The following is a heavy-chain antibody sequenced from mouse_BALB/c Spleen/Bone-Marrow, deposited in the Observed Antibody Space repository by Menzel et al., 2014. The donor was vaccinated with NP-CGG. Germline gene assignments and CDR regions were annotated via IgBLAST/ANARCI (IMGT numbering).Heavy chain of an antibody. CDR3: ARPLYYYGSSPFYAMDY. J-gene: IGHJ4*01. D-gene: IGHD1-1*01. Sequence: EVKVVESGGGLVKPGGSLKLSCAASGFAFSSYDMSWVRQTPEKRLEWVAYISSGSGSTYYPDTVKGRFTISRDNAKNTLYLQMSSLKSEDTAMYYCARPLYYYGSSPFYAMDYWGQGTSVTVSS. V-gene: IGHV5-12-1*01. CDR2: ISSGSGST. CDR1: GFAFSSYD.